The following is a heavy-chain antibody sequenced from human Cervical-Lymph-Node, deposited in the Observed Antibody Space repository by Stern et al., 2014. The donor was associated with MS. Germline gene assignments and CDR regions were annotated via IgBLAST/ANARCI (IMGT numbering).Heavy chain of an antibody. Sequence: MQLVESGAEVKKPGASVKVSCKASGYTFTNYYMHWVRQAPGQGLEWMGAINPSGGSTSYAQKVKGRVIMTRDTSTSTVYMELSSLRSEDTAVYYCARDYSSDWGLDYWGQGTLVTVSS. V-gene: IGHV1-46*03. CDR1: GYTFTNYY. CDR2: INPSGGST. CDR3: ARDYSSDWGLDY. D-gene: IGHD6-19*01. J-gene: IGHJ4*02.